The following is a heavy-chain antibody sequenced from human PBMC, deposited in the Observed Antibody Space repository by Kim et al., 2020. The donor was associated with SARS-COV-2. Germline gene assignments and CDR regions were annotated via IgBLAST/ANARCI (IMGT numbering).Heavy chain of an antibody. Sequence: GGSLRLSCAASGFTFSSYGMHWVRQAPGKGLEWVAVISYDGSNKYYADSVKGRFTISRDNSKNTLYLQMNSLRAEDTAVYYCANLGRGSVTGENWFDPWGQGTLVTVSS. CDR1: GFTFSSYG. CDR3: ANLGRGSVTGENWFDP. D-gene: IGHD2-21*02. V-gene: IGHV3-30*18. J-gene: IGHJ5*02. CDR2: ISYDGSNK.